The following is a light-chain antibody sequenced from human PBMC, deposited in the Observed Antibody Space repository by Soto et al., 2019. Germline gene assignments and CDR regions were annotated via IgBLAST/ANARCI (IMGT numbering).Light chain of an antibody. V-gene: IGKV1-5*01. CDR2: DAS. Sequence: DSQVTQSPSTLSASVGPRVTITCRASERISSWLAWYQQKPGKAPKLLIYDASSLESGVPSRFSGIASGTESTLTISSLKPDDFATYYCQQYDNLPTFGQGTRLEIK. CDR1: ERISSW. CDR3: QQYDNLPT. J-gene: IGKJ5*01.